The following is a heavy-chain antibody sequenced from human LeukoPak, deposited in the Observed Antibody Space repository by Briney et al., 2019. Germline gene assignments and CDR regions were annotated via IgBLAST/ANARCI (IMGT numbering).Heavy chain of an antibody. V-gene: IGHV3-53*01. CDR1: GFTVITNY. CDR2: LYRDGNT. CDR3: ARGVEPLAANTLAY. Sequence: GGSLRLSCAASGFTVITNYMTWVRQAPGKGLEWVAVLYRDGNTKYAYSVQGRFTISRDNSKNTLYLEMNSLSPDDTAVYYCARGVEPLAANTLAYWGQGTLVTVS. D-gene: IGHD1-14*01. J-gene: IGHJ4*02.